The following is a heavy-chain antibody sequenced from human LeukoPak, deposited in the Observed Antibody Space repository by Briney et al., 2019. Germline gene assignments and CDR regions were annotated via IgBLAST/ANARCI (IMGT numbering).Heavy chain of an antibody. Sequence: GGSLRLSCAASGFTFSSYSMNWVRQAPGKGLEWVSSISSSSSYIYYADSVKGRFTISRDNSKNTLYLQMNSLRAEDTAVYYCASGSSGYPPYWGQGTLVTVSS. CDR2: ISSSSSYI. CDR3: ASGSSGYPPY. V-gene: IGHV3-21*01. J-gene: IGHJ4*02. CDR1: GFTFSSYS. D-gene: IGHD3-22*01.